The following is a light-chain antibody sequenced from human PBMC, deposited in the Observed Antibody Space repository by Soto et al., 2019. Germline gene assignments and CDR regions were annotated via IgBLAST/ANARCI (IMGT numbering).Light chain of an antibody. CDR2: GAS. CDR3: QQSYNTPPT. Sequence: IQMTQSPSSLSASLRDRVTITCRAGQRISNFLNWYQQKPGKAPKLLIYGASTLQGGVPSRFSGSGSGTDFTLTISSLEPEDFATYYCQQSYNTPPTFGAGTKVDI. J-gene: IGKJ4*01. CDR1: QRISNF. V-gene: IGKV1-39*01.